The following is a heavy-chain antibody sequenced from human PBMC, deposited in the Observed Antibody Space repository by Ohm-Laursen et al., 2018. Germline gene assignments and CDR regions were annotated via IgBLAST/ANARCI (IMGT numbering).Heavy chain of an antibody. CDR1: GYTFTGYY. CDR2: INPNSGGT. Sequence: ASVKVSCKASGYTFTGYYMHWVRQAPGQGLEWMGWINPNSGGTNYAQKFQGRVTMTRDTSISTAYMELSRLRSDDTAVYYCARAPRDTMIVVVINPDYFDYWGQGTLVTVSS. D-gene: IGHD3-22*01. V-gene: IGHV1-2*02. J-gene: IGHJ4*02. CDR3: ARAPRDTMIVVVINPDYFDY.